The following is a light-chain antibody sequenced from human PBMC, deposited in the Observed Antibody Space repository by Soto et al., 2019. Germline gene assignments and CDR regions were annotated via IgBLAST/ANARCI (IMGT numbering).Light chain of an antibody. Sequence: QPVLTQPTSPSASPGASARFTCTLRSGINVVTYRIYWYQQNPESLLRYLLTYTADSHKQQGSVDPSPFSGSKNALTNAGLLLISGLQSEDEADYYCAIWYSSSVVFGGGTK. CDR3: AIWYSSSVV. J-gene: IGLJ2*01. V-gene: IGLV5-39*01. CDR2: YTADSHK. CDR1: SGINVVTYR.